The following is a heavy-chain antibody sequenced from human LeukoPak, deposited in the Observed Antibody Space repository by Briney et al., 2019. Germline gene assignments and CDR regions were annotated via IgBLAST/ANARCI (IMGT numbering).Heavy chain of an antibody. J-gene: IGHJ4*02. CDR2: ISGNGGLT. D-gene: IGHD6-13*01. Sequence: GGSLRLSCAASGFTFSSYAMSWVRQAPGKGLEWVSGISGNGGLTYYADSVKGQFTISRDNSKNTLHLQMNSLRADDTAVYYCAKGGSSWSEIDYWGQGTLVTVSS. V-gene: IGHV3-23*01. CDR3: AKGGSSWSEIDY. CDR1: GFTFSSYA.